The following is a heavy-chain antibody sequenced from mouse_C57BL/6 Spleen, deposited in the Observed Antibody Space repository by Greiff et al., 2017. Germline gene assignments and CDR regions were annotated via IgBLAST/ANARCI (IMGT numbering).Heavy chain of an antibody. CDR3: ADHSNYVGWFAY. CDR2: ISYDGSN. J-gene: IGHJ3*01. D-gene: IGHD2-5*01. CDR1: GYSITSGYY. Sequence: DVQLQESGPGLVKPSQSLSLTCSVTGYSITSGYYWNWIRQFPGNKLEWMGYISYDGSNNYNPSLKNRISITRDTSKNQFFLKLNSVTTEDTATYYCADHSNYVGWFAYWGQGTLVTVSA. V-gene: IGHV3-6*01.